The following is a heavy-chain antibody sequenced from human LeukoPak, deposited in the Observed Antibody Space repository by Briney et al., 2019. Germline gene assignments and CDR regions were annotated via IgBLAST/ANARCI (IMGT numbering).Heavy chain of an antibody. Sequence: SVKVSCKASGGTFSNYAISWVRQAPGQGLEWMGGVIPIFATAKYAQRFQGRVTITADESTSTAYMELSSLRSEDTAVYYCAKQVVNRDYYFYFNMDVWGRGTTVTVSS. V-gene: IGHV1-69*13. CDR3: AKQVVNRDYYFYFNMDV. J-gene: IGHJ6*03. D-gene: IGHD6-13*01. CDR1: GGTFSNYA. CDR2: VIPIFATA.